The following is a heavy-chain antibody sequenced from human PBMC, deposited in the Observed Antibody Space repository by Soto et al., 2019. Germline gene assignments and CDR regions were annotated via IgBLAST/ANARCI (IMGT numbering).Heavy chain of an antibody. Sequence: QVQLQESGPGLVKPSETLSLTCSVSGGSISNYYWSWIRQPPGKGLEWIGYIYYSGSTNYNPSLKSRVTISVDTSKNQFSLKLSSVTAADTAVSYCARVSRVSRYYFEFWGQGNLVTVSS. V-gene: IGHV4-59*01. CDR2: IYYSGST. CDR3: ARVSRVSRYYFEF. CDR1: GGSISNYY. J-gene: IGHJ4*02.